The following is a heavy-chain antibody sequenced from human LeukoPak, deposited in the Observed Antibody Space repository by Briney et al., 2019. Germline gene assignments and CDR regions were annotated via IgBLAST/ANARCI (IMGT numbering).Heavy chain of an antibody. CDR1: GFTFSSNA. V-gene: IGHV3-23*01. D-gene: IGHD4-17*01. J-gene: IGHJ4*01. Sequence: GGSLRLSCAASGFTFSSNAMTWVRQAPGKGLECVSAITGTGDATYYADSVKGRVTISRDNSKNALSLQMNSLRAEDTAVYYCAKDFGDFFPPLFDSWGHGTMVTVSS. CDR3: AKDFGDFFPPLFDS. CDR2: ITGTGDAT.